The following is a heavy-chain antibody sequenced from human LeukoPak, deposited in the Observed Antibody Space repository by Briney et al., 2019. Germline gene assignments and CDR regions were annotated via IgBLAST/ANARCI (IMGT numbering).Heavy chain of an antibody. CDR2: INHSGST. D-gene: IGHD1-26*01. CDR3: ARRRGVRELRRPYFDY. CDR1: GGAFRGYY. J-gene: IGHJ4*02. Sequence: PSETLSLTCAVYGGAFRGYYWSWIRQPPGKGLEWIGEINHSGSTNYNPSLKSRVTISVDTSKNQFYLKLSSVTAADTAVYYCARRRGVRELRRPYFDYWGQGTLVTVSS. V-gene: IGHV4-34*01.